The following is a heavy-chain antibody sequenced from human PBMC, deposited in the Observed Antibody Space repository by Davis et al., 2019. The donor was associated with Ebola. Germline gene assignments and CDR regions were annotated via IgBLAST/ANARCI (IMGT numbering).Heavy chain of an antibody. CDR2: IYYSGST. CDR1: GGSISSYY. CDR3: ASGPSSSWSDY. V-gene: IGHV4-59*01. J-gene: IGHJ4*02. Sequence: MPGGSLRLSCTVSGGSISSYYWSWIRQPPGKGLEWIGYIYYSGSTNYNPSLKSRVTISADTSKNQIPLNLRSVTAADTAVYYCASGPSSSWSDYWGQGTLVTVSS. D-gene: IGHD6-13*01.